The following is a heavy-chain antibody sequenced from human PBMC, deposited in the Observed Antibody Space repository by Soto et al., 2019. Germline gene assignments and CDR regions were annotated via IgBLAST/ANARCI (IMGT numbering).Heavy chain of an antibody. Sequence: ASVKVSCKASGYTFTSSAMHWVRQAPGQRLEWMGWINAGNGNTKYSQKFQGRVTITRDTSASTAYMELSSLRSEDTAVYYCARSGGWWLEPNFDYWGQGTLVTVSS. CDR3: ARSGGWWLEPNFDY. D-gene: IGHD2-15*01. V-gene: IGHV1-3*01. CDR2: INAGNGNT. CDR1: GYTFTSSA. J-gene: IGHJ4*02.